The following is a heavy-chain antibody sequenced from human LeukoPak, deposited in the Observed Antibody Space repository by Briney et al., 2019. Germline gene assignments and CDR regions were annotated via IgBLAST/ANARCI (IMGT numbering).Heavy chain of an antibody. CDR3: AARDNGNDLLSYHAMDV. D-gene: IGHD1-1*01. Sequence: SVKVSCTASGGSFRRYAFAWVRQAPGQGLEWMGGIMPVLDTGSYAQGFQGRVTITADRSTSTAYMELRSLRPEDTALYYCAARDNGNDLLSYHAMDVWGNGTTVIVSS. J-gene: IGHJ6*04. CDR1: GGSFRRYA. CDR2: IMPVLDTG. V-gene: IGHV1-69*06.